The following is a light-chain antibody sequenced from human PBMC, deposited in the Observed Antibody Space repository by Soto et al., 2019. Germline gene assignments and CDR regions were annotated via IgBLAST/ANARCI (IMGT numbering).Light chain of an antibody. V-gene: IGKV1-39*01. J-gene: IGKJ2*01. CDR3: QQSYSTPYT. CDR2: AAS. Sequence: DIQMTQSASSLSASVGDRVTITCRASQRISSYLNWYQQKPGKAPKLLISAASILQSGVPSRFSGSGSGTDFTLTISSLQPEDFATYYCQQSYSTPYTFGQGTKLEIK. CDR1: QRISSY.